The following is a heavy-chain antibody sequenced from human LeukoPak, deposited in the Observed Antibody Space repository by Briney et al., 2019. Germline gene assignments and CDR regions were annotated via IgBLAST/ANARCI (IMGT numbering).Heavy chain of an antibody. V-gene: IGHV4-61*02. Sequence: SETLSLTCTVSGGSISSGSYYWSWIRQPAGKGLEWIGRIYTSVTYYNPSLKSRVTISVDTSKNQFSLKLSSVTAADTAMYYCARVAWGDWRLFDIWGQGTMVTVSS. CDR3: ARVAWGDWRLFDI. CDR2: IYTSVT. J-gene: IGHJ3*02. D-gene: IGHD3/OR15-3a*01. CDR1: GGSISSGSYY.